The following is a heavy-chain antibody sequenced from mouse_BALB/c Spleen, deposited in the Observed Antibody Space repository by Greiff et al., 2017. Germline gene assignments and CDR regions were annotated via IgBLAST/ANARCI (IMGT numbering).Heavy chain of an antibody. CDR2: ISYSGST. CDR1: GDSITSGY. Sequence: EVQLQESGPSLVKPSQSLSLTCSVTGDSITSGYWNWIRKFPGNKLEYMGYISYSGSTYYNPSLKSRISITRDTSKNQYYLQLNSVTTEDTATYYCARSYYKYDSWFAYWGQGTLVTVSA. D-gene: IGHD2-14*01. J-gene: IGHJ3*01. V-gene: IGHV3-8*02. CDR3: ARSYYKYDSWFAY.